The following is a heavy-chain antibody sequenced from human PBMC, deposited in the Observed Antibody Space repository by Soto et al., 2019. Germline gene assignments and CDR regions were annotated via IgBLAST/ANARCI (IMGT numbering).Heavy chain of an antibody. J-gene: IGHJ4*02. CDR2: IYYSGNT. CDR1: GGSVSSGSYY. D-gene: IGHD1-26*01. CDR3: ARVGYSGRNVRIDN. V-gene: IGHV4-61*01. Sequence: QVQLQESGPGLVKPSETLSLTCTVSGGSVSSGSYYWSWIRQPPGKGLEWIGYIYYSGNTNYNPSLKSRVTISVDTSKSQFSLKVSSVTAADTAVYYCARVGYSGRNVRIDNWGQGTLVTVSS.